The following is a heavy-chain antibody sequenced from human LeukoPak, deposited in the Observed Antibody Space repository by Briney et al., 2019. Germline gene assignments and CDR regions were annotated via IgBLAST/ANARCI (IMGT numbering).Heavy chain of an antibody. D-gene: IGHD5-18*01. Sequence: GGSLRLSCAASGFTFSSYSMNWVRQAPGKGLEWVSSISSSSTYIYYADSVKGRFTISRDDAKHSLYLQMDSLRAEDTAVYYCAREGGAAMEGYFDYWGQGTLVTVSS. CDR2: ISSSSTYI. CDR3: AREGGAAMEGYFDY. CDR1: GFTFSSYS. J-gene: IGHJ4*02. V-gene: IGHV3-21*01.